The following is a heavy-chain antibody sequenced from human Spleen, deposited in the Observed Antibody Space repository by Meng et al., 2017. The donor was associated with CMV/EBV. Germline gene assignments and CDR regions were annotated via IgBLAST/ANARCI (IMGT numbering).Heavy chain of an antibody. CDR3: ARDQPADY. V-gene: IGHV4-61*01. CDR1: GDSVSGGSYY. CDR2: IYNSVST. Sequence: LTCTVSGDSVSGGSYYWTWIRQYPGKGMEWIGYIYNSVSTNYNPSLKSRVTISVDTSKNQFSLKLTSVTAADTAVYYCARDQPADYWGQGTLVTVSS. J-gene: IGHJ4*02.